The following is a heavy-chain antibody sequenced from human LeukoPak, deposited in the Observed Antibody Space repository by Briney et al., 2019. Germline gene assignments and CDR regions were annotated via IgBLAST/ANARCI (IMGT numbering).Heavy chain of an antibody. Sequence: GESLKISCKGSGYSFTSYWIGWVRQMPGKGLEWMGIIYPGDSDTRYSPSFQGQVTISADKSISTAYLQWSSLKASDTAMYYCASNKRRDGYNYAFDIWGQGTMVTVSS. D-gene: IGHD5-24*01. V-gene: IGHV5-51*01. CDR1: GYSFTSYW. CDR3: ASNKRRDGYNYAFDI. J-gene: IGHJ3*02. CDR2: IYPGDSDT.